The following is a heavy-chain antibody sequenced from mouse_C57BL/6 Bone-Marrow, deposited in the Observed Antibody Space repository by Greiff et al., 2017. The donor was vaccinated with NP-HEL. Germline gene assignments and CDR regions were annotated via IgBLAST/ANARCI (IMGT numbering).Heavy chain of an antibody. Sequence: EVQRVESGGGLVKPGGSLKLSCAASGFTFSDYGMHWVRQAPEKGLEWVAYISSGSSTIYYADTVKGRFTISRDNAKNTLFLQMTSLRSEDTAMYYCARGLLQHFDVWGTGTTVTVSS. J-gene: IGHJ1*03. CDR2: ISSGSSTI. D-gene: IGHD2-3*01. V-gene: IGHV5-17*01. CDR3: ARGLLQHFDV. CDR1: GFTFSDYG.